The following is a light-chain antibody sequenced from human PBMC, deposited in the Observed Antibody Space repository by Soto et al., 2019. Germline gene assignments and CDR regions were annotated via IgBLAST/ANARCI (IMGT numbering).Light chain of an antibody. V-gene: IGKV2-28*01. CDR1: QSLLHNNGRNY. CDR2: LGS. J-gene: IGKJ5*01. Sequence: EIVMTQSPLSLPVTPGEPASISCRSTQSLLHNNGRNYLDWYLQKPGQSPQLLIFLGSNRASGVPDRFSGSGSGTDFTLKISRVEAEDVGVYYCMQVLQTPLTFGVGTRLEIK. CDR3: MQVLQTPLT.